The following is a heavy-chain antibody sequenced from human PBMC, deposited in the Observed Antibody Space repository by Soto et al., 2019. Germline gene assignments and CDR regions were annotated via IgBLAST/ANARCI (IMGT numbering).Heavy chain of an antibody. Sequence: QVQLQESGPGLVKPSQTLSLTCTVSGGSISSGGYYWSWIRQHPGKGLEWIGYIYYSGSTYYNPSLKGRVTISVDTSKNQFSLKLSSVTAADTAVYYCAREYRGYSGYERGFDYWGQGTLVTVSS. CDR2: IYYSGST. V-gene: IGHV4-31*03. CDR3: AREYRGYSGYERGFDY. J-gene: IGHJ4*02. CDR1: GGSISSGGYY. D-gene: IGHD5-12*01.